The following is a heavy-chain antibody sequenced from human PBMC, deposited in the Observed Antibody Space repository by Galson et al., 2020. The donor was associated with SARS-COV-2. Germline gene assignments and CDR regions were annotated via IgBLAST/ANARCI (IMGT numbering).Heavy chain of an antibody. CDR3: ARAGYDFWSGYPDY. Sequence: GGSLRLSCAASGFTFSSYAMHWVRQAPGKGLEYVSAISSNGGSTYYANSVKGRFTISRDNSKNTLYLQMGSLRAEDMAVYYCARAGYDFWSGYPDYWGQGTLVTVSS. CDR2: ISSNGGST. CDR1: GFTFSSYA. J-gene: IGHJ4*02. V-gene: IGHV3-64*01. D-gene: IGHD3-3*01.